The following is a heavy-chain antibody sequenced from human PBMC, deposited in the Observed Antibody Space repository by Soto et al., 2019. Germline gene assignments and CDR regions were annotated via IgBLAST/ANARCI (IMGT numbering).Heavy chain of an antibody. Sequence: QVQLQESGPGLVKPSGTLSLTCAVSGGSISSSNWWSWVRQPPGKGLEWIGEIYHSGSTNYNPSLKSGVTISVDKSKNQFSLKLSSVTAADTAVYYCARDLGCSSTSCDTTQQWGQGTLVTVSS. CDR3: ARDLGCSSTSCDTTQQ. D-gene: IGHD2-2*02. J-gene: IGHJ4*02. CDR1: GGSISSSNW. CDR2: IYHSGST. V-gene: IGHV4-4*02.